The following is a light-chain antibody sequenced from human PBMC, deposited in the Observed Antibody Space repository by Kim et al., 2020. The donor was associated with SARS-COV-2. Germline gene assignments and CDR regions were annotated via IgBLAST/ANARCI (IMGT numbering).Light chain of an antibody. Sequence: EIVLTQSPGTLSLSPGERATLSCRASQSVNSDYLAWYQQIPGQPPRLLIFGASSRATGIPDRFSGSGSGTDFTLAISRLEPEDFAVYYCQLYGSSPLMYTFGQGTNLEIK. V-gene: IGKV3-20*01. J-gene: IGKJ2*01. CDR1: QSVNSDY. CDR2: GAS. CDR3: QLYGSSPLMYT.